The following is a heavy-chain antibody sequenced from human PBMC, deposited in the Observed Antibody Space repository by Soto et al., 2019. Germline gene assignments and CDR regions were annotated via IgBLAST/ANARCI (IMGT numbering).Heavy chain of an antibody. D-gene: IGHD6-13*01. CDR3: ARGTSWQLPFDY. CDR2: ISYSGST. CDR1: SESISSYY. V-gene: IGHV4-59*01. J-gene: IGHJ4*02. Sequence: SETLSLTCTVSSESISSYYWIWIRQPPGKRLEWIGYISYSGSTDYNPSFKSRVTISGDTSKNQFSLKVSSVTAADTAVYYCARGTSWQLPFDYWGQGTLVTVSS.